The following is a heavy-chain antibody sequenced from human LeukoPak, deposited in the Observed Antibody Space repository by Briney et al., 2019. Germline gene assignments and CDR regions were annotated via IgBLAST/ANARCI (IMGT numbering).Heavy chain of an antibody. CDR2: ISGSGGST. CDR1: GFSFTDYP. V-gene: IGHV3-23*01. D-gene: IGHD1-26*01. CDR3: AKDTFSGEYYFDY. J-gene: IGHJ4*02. Sequence: GGSLRLSCATSGFSFTDYPMNWVRQAPGKGLEWVSAISGSGGSTYYADSVKGRFTISRDNSKNTLYLQMNSLRAEDTAVYYCAKDTFSGEYYFDYWGQGTLVTVSS.